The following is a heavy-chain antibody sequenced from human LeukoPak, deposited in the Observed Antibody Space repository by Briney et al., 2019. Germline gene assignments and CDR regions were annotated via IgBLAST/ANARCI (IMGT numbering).Heavy chain of an antibody. Sequence: ASVKVSCKASGGTFSTHVITWVRQAPGQGLEWMGMIYPRDGSTSYAQKFQGRVTVTRDTSTSTVHMELSGLRSEDTAVYYCARESPDYYYFDYWGQGTLVTVSS. J-gene: IGHJ4*02. CDR2: IYPRDGST. CDR1: GGTFSTHV. V-gene: IGHV1-46*01. D-gene: IGHD4-11*01. CDR3: ARESPDYYYFDY.